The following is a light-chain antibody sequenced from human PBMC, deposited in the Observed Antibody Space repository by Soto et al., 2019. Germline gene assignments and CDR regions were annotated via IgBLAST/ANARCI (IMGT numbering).Light chain of an antibody. CDR1: QYVSTN. CDR2: AAS. J-gene: IGKJ1*01. Sequence: EILMTQSPATLSVSPGERATLSCGASQYVSTNVAWYQQRPGQGPRLLIYAASSRATGTPARFSGSGSATEFTLTISNLQSEDFAVSFCQQYNNWPLTFGQGTKVDIK. V-gene: IGKV3-15*01. CDR3: QQYNNWPLT.